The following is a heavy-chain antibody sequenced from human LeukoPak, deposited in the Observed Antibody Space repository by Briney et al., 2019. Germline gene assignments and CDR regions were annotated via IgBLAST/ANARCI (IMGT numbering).Heavy chain of an antibody. CDR3: ARRSLQLWNYYFGY. Sequence: SETLSLTCTVSGGSISSYYWSWIRQPPGKGLEWIGYIYYSGSTNYNPSLKSRVTISVDTSKNQFSLKLSSVTAADTAVYYCARRSLQLWNYYFGYWGQGTLVTVSS. CDR2: IYYSGST. J-gene: IGHJ4*02. CDR1: GGSISSYY. V-gene: IGHV4-59*08. D-gene: IGHD5-18*01.